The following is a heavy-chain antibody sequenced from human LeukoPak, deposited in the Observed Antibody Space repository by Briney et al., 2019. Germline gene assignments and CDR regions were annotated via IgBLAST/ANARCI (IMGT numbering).Heavy chain of an antibody. J-gene: IGHJ4*02. D-gene: IGHD1-26*01. CDR1: GLNFSGYA. CDR3: AKDTFVELSYLHH. CDR2: ISGATYRT. Sequence: GGSLRLSCGASGLNFSGYAMSWVRQAPGKGLQWVSAISGATYRTYYADSVRGRFTISRDISKNTLYLQMSNLRAEDTAIYYCAKDTFVELSYLHHWGQGTLVTVSS. V-gene: IGHV3-23*01.